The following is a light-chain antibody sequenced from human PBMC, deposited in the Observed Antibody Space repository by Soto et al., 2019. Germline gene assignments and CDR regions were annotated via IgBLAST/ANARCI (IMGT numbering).Light chain of an antibody. CDR2: DAS. V-gene: IGKV1-5*01. CDR3: QEYNNYSSRT. Sequence: DIQMTQSPSTLSASVGDRVSITCRASQSIDTLLAWYQQKPGRAPRLLIYDASTLETGVPSRFSGSGSGTEFTLTICSLQPEDVATYYCQEYNNYSSRTFGQGTKVQI. J-gene: IGKJ1*01. CDR1: QSIDTL.